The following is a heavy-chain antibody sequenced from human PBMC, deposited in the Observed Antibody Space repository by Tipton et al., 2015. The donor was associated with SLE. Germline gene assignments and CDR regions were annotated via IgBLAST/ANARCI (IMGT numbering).Heavy chain of an antibody. CDR3: ARVSLGIAVAGIDY. CDR1: GGSISSYY. Sequence: LRLSCTVSGGSISSYYWSWIRQPAGKGLEWIGRIYTSGSTNYNPSLKSRVTMSVDTSKNQFSLKLSSVTAADTAVYYCARVSLGIAVAGIDYWGQGTLVTVSS. D-gene: IGHD6-19*01. V-gene: IGHV4-4*07. CDR2: IYTSGST. J-gene: IGHJ4*02.